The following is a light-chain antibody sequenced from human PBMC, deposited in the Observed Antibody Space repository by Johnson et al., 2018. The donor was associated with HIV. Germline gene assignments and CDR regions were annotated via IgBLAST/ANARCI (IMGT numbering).Light chain of an antibody. CDR3: GTWDSSLSASYV. J-gene: IGLJ1*01. V-gene: IGLV1-51*01. CDR1: SSNIGNNY. CDR2: DNN. Sequence: QSALTQPPSVSAAPGQKVTISCSGSSSNIGNNYVSWYQQVPGAAPKLLIYDNNRRPSGIPDRFSGSKSGTSATLGITGLQTGEEADYYCGTWDSSLSASYVFGTGTKVTVL.